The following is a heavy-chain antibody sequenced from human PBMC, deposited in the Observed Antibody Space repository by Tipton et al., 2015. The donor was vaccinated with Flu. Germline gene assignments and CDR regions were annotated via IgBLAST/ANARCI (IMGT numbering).Heavy chain of an antibody. CDR2: IYHSGST. Sequence: TLSLTCAVSGYSISSGYYWGWIRQPPGKGLEWIGSIYHSGSTYYNPSLKSRVTISVDTSKNQFSLKLSSVTAADTAVYYCARVSSSSSWSQDWYVDLWGRGTLVTVSS. CDR1: GYSISSGYY. V-gene: IGHV4-38-2*01. CDR3: ARVSSSSSWSQDWYVDL. D-gene: IGHD6-13*01. J-gene: IGHJ2*01.